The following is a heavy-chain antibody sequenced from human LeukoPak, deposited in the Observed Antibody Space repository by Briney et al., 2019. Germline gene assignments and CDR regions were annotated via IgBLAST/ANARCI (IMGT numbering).Heavy chain of an antibody. CDR3: AKAITTDAHRIRGY. D-gene: IGHD1-14*01. CDR1: GFTFSSYW. Sequence: GGSLRLSCAASGFTFSSYWMHWVRQAPGKGLVWVSRINTDGSSTSYADSVKGRFTISRDNAKNTLYLQMNSLRAEDTAVYYCAKAITTDAHRIRGYWGQGTLVTVSS. V-gene: IGHV3-74*01. CDR2: INTDGSST. J-gene: IGHJ4*02.